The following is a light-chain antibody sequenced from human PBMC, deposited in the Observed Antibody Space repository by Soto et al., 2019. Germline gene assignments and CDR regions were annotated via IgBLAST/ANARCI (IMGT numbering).Light chain of an antibody. CDR3: QQYGSSPYT. CDR2: DAS. CDR1: RSVRSSY. V-gene: IGKV3D-20*01. Sequence: EIVLTQSPATLSLSPGERATLSCGAGRSVRSSYLAWYQQKPGLAPRLLIYDASSRATGIPDRFSGSGSGTDFTLTISRLEPEDFAVYYCQQYGSSPYTFGQGTKLEIK. J-gene: IGKJ2*01.